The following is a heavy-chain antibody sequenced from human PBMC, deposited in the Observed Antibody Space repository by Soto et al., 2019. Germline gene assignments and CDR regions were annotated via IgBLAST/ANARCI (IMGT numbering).Heavy chain of an antibody. CDR3: ARGIQYFDYYFDY. V-gene: IGHV3-33*01. J-gene: IGHJ4*02. D-gene: IGHD3-9*01. Sequence: GGSLRLSCAASGFTFSSYGMHWVRQAPGKGLEWVAVIWYDGSNKYYADSVKGRFTISRDNSKNTLYLQMNSLRAEDTAVYYCARGIQYFDYYFDYWGQGTLVTVSS. CDR1: GFTFSSYG. CDR2: IWYDGSNK.